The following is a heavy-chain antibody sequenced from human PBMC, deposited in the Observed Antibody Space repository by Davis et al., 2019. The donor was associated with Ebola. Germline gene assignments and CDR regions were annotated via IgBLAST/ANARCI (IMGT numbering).Heavy chain of an antibody. CDR2: ISSSSHSI. J-gene: IGHJ2*01. V-gene: IGHV3-48*02. CDR1: GFSFTTYS. CDR3: ARGRTTGYYEGWYFDL. Sequence: GSLRLSCAASGFSFTTYSMSWVRQAPGKGLEWLSYISSSSHSIYYADSVRGRFTVSRDNADNCLYLHMDSLTDEDTAVYYCARGRTTGYYEGWYFDLWGRGTLVTVSS. D-gene: IGHD1-26*01.